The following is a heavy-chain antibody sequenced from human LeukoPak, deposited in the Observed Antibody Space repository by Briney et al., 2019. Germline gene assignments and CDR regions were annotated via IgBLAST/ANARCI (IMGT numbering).Heavy chain of an antibody. CDR2: IIPIFGTA. CDR3: ARRPLLWFGELLRLPAFDP. CDR1: GGTFSSYA. J-gene: IGHJ5*02. Sequence: SVKVSCKASGGTFSSYAISWVRQAPGQGLEWMGGIIPIFGTANYAQKFQGRVTITADKSTSTAYMELSSLRSEDTAVYYCARRPLLWFGELLRLPAFDPWGQGTLVTVSS. D-gene: IGHD3-10*01. V-gene: IGHV1-69*06.